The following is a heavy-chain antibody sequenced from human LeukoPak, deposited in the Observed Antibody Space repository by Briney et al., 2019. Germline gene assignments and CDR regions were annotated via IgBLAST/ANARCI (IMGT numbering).Heavy chain of an antibody. J-gene: IGHJ4*02. CDR1: GFTVSSNY. CDR3: ARGAVDYVWGSYRYFDY. CDR2: IYSGGST. Sequence: PGGSLRLSCAASGFTVSSNYMIWVRQAPGKGLEWVSVIYSGGSTLYADSVKGRFTISRDNSKNSLYLQMNSLRAEDTAVYYCARGAVDYVWGSYRYFDYWGQGTLVTVSS. V-gene: IGHV3-66*01. D-gene: IGHD3-16*02.